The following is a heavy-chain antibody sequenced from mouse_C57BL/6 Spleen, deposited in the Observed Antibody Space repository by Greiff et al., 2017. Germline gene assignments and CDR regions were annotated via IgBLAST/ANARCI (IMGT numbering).Heavy chain of an antibody. CDR1: GYTFTDYY. CDR3: ASTTYYGSSFYAMDY. CDR2: INPTNGGT. V-gene: IGHV1-26*01. J-gene: IGHJ4*01. D-gene: IGHD1-1*01. Sequence: VQLQQSGPELVKPGASVKISCKASGYTFTDYYMNWVKQSHGKSLEWLGDINPTNGGTSYNQKFKGKATLTVDKSSSPAYMELRSLTSEDAAVYYWASTTYYGSSFYAMDYWGQGTSVTVSS.